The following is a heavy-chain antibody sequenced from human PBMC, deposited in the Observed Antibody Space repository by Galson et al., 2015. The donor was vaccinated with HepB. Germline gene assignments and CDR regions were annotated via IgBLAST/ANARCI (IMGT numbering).Heavy chain of an antibody. V-gene: IGHV3-33*01. CDR1: GFTVSTYG. CDR3: ATERRHNSGWFALDA. D-gene: IGHD6-19*01. CDR2: IWYEGTNK. J-gene: IGHJ5*02. Sequence: SLRLSCAASGFTVSTYGLHWVRLAPVMGLEWVSVIWYEGTNKYYAESVKGRFTIPRDNSKSTLYLPMNSLRAEDTAVYCCATERRHNSGWFALDAWGQGTMVTVSS.